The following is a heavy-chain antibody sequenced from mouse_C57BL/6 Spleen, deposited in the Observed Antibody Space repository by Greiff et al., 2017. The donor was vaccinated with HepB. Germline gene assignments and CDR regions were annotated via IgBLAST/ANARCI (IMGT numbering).Heavy chain of an antibody. CDR1: GYTFTDYY. V-gene: IGHV1-19*01. J-gene: IGHJ2*01. CDR3: AKIYYGNYEGDY. CDR2: INPYNGGT. D-gene: IGHD2-1*01. Sequence: VQLKQSGPVLVKPGASVKMSCKASGYTFTDYYMNWVKQSHGKSLEWIGVINPYNGGTSYNQKFKGKATLTVDKSSSTAYMELNSLTSEDSAVYYCAKIYYGNYEGDYWGQGTTLTVSS.